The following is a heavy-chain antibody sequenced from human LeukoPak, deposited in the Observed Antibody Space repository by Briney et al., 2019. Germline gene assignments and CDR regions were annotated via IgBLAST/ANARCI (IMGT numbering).Heavy chain of an antibody. V-gene: IGHV4-59*08. CDR1: GGSISGYY. J-gene: IGHJ4*02. Sequence: SETLSLTCTVSGGSISGYYWSWIRQPPGKGLEWIAHIYYSGTTNYNPSLKSRVTISVDTSKNQFSLKLSSVTAADTAVYYCARHHNGGTHPLDHWGQGTLVTVSS. CDR3: ARHHNGGTHPLDH. D-gene: IGHD4-23*01. CDR2: IYYSGTT.